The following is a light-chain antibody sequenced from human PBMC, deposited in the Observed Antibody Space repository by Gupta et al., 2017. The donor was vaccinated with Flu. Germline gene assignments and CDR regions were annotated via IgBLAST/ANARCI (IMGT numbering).Light chain of an antibody. V-gene: IGKV4-1*01. J-gene: IGKJ5*01. CDR2: WAS. Sequence: YIAWYQQKPGQPPKLLIYWASTRESGVPDRFSGSGSGTDFSLTISNLQAEDVAIYYCQQYDSNPSTFGQGTRLEIE. CDR1: Y. CDR3: QQYDSNPST.